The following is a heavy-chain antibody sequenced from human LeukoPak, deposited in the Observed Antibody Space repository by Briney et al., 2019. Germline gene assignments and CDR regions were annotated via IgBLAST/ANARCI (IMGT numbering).Heavy chain of an antibody. D-gene: IGHD3-22*01. CDR2: INAGNGNT. CDR1: GYTFTSYA. J-gene: IGHJ6*03. Sequence: ASVKVSCKASGYTFTSYAMHWVRQAPGQRLEWMGWINAGNGNTKYSQEFQGRVTITRDTSASTAYMELSSLRSEDMAVYYCAREGYYYDSSGYYSYYYYYMDVWGKGTTVTVSS. CDR3: AREGYYYDSSGYYSYYYYYMDV. V-gene: IGHV1-3*03.